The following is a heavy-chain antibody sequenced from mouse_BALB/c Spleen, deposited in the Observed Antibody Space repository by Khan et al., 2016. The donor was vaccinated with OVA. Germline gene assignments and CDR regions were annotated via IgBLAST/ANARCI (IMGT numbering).Heavy chain of an antibody. Sequence: QVRLQQSGAELMKPGASVKISCKASGYTFSNYWIEWIKQRPGHGLEWIGEILPGSGTINYNENFKGKATFTTETSSNTAYMQLSSLTSEDSACYYCARRRDYGYSPAWFAYWGQGTLVTVSA. CDR3: ARRRDYGYSPAWFAY. D-gene: IGHD1-2*01. CDR2: ILPGSGTI. J-gene: IGHJ3*01. CDR1: GYTFSNYW. V-gene: IGHV1-9*01.